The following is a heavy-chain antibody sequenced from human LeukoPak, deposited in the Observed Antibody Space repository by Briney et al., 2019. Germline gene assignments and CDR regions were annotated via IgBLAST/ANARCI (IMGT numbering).Heavy chain of an antibody. Sequence: GGSLRLSCAASGFTFSSYEMNWVRQAPGRGLKWVSYISSSSSIYYADSVKGRFTISRDNAKNSLYLQMNSLRAEDTAVYYCARENYYGSGSPWYFDLWGRGTLVTVSS. CDR3: ARENYYGSGSPWYFDL. CDR2: ISSSSSI. V-gene: IGHV3-48*03. J-gene: IGHJ2*01. D-gene: IGHD3-10*01. CDR1: GFTFSSYE.